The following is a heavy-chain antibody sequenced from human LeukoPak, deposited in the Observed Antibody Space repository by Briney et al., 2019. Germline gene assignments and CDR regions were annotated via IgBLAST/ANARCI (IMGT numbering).Heavy chain of an antibody. Sequence: GGSLRLSCAASGFTVSSNYVSWVRQAPGKGLEWVSIIYSGGSTYYADSVEGRFTISRDNSKNTLYLQMNSLRAEDTAVYYCATGYAGGPRGYYGMDVWGQGPTVTVSS. D-gene: IGHD2-8*01. CDR2: IYSGGST. V-gene: IGHV3-66*01. CDR3: ATGYAGGPRGYYGMDV. J-gene: IGHJ6*02. CDR1: GFTVSSNY.